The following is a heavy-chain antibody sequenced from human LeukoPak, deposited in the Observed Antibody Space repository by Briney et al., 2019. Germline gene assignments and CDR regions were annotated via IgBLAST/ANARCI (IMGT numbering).Heavy chain of an antibody. V-gene: IGHV1-69*13. Sequence: SVKVSCTASGGTFSSYAIGWVRQAPGQGLEWMGGIIPIFGTANYAQKFQGRVTITADESTSTAYMELSSLRSEDTAVYYCARAYNWGYDFWGQGTLVTVSS. CDR3: ARAYNWGYDF. D-gene: IGHD1-1*01. CDR1: GGTFSSYA. CDR2: IIPIFGTA. J-gene: IGHJ4*02.